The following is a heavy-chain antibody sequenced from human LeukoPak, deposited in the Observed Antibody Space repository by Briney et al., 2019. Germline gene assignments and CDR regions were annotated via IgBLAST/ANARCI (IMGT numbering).Heavy chain of an antibody. CDR3: ARDLGYIAAAGTFDY. Sequence: ASVNVSCKASGYTFISYAMHWVRQAPGQRLEWMGWINAGNGNTEYSQKFQGRVTMTRDTSTSTVYMELSSLRSEDTAVYYCARDLGYIAAAGTFDYWGQGTLVTVSS. J-gene: IGHJ4*02. D-gene: IGHD6-13*01. CDR1: GYTFISYA. CDR2: INAGNGNT. V-gene: IGHV1-3*01.